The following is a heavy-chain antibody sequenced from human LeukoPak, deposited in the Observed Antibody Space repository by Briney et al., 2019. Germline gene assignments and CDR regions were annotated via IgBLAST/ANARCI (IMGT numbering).Heavy chain of an antibody. CDR1: GGSISSYY. CDR3: ARGGGVVQAAPLVDY. Sequence: KPSETLSLTCTVSGGSISSYYWSWIRQPPGKGLEWIGYIYYSGSTNYNPSLKSRVTISVDTSKNQFSLKLSSVTAADTAVYYCARGGGVVQAAPLVDYWGQGTLVTVSS. D-gene: IGHD2-2*01. J-gene: IGHJ4*02. V-gene: IGHV4-59*01. CDR2: IYYSGST.